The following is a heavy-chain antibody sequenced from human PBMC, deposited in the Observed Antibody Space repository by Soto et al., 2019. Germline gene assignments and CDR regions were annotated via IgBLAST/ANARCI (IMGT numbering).Heavy chain of an antibody. D-gene: IGHD5-12*01. Sequence: SETLSLTCAVYGGSFSGYYWSWIRQPPGKGLEWIGEINRSGSTKYNPSLKSRVTISVDPSKNQFSLKLSSVTAADTAVYYCARDGSGYALDSWGRGTLVT. CDR1: GGSFSGYY. V-gene: IGHV4-34*01. CDR2: INRSGST. CDR3: ARDGSGYALDS. J-gene: IGHJ4*02.